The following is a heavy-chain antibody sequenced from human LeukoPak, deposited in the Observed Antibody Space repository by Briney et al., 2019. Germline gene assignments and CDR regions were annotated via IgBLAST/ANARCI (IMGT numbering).Heavy chain of an antibody. CDR3: ARVGRHGIRNYYYGLDV. J-gene: IGHJ6*02. CDR1: GGSISSSSYY. Sequence: TLSLTCTVSGGSISSSSYYWGWIRQHPGKGLEWIGHISYSGSTYYNSSLKSRVTIPVDTSKNQFSLKLSSVTAADTAVYYCARVGRHGIRNYYYGLDVWGQGTTVTVSS. CDR2: ISYSGST. V-gene: IGHV4-31*03. D-gene: IGHD3-10*01.